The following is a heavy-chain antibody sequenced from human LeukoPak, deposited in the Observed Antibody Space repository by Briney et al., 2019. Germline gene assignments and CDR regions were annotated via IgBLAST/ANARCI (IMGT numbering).Heavy chain of an antibody. V-gene: IGHV3-23*01. CDR1: GFIFNNYG. J-gene: IGHJ4*02. Sequence: GGSLRLSCAASGFIFNNYGLVWVRQAPGKGLEWVSAISNDGGGATYADFVKGRFSVSRDNSKNTLFLQMNSLRAEDTALYYCAKGSSGYFFDLWGQGTLVTVSS. CDR3: AKGSSGYFFDL. CDR2: ISNDGGGA. D-gene: IGHD3-22*01.